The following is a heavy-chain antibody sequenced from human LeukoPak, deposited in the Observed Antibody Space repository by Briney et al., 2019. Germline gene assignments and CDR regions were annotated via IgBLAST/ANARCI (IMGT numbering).Heavy chain of an antibody. J-gene: IGHJ3*02. Sequence: GGSLRLSCAASGFTFSSYSMNWVRQAPGKGLEWVSSISSSSSHIYYADSVKGRFTISRDNAKNSLYLQMNSLRAEDTAVYYCARDLGEDSSSWYMGAFDIWGQGTMVTVSS. D-gene: IGHD6-13*01. CDR3: ARDLGEDSSSWYMGAFDI. V-gene: IGHV3-21*01. CDR1: GFTFSSYS. CDR2: ISSSSSHI.